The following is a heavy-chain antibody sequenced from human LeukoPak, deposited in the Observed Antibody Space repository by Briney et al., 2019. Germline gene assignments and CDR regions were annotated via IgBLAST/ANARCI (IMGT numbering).Heavy chain of an antibody. V-gene: IGHV3-66*01. D-gene: IGHD1-26*01. J-gene: IGHJ4*02. CDR1: GFNVSSNY. CDR2: IFSGGRT. Sequence: GGYLRLSCAASGFNVSSNYMSWVRQAPGKGLEWVSVIFSGGRTYYADSVKGRFTISRDNSKNTLYLQMNSLRAEDSAVYYCARGKVGSYCFDYWGQGTLVAVSS. CDR3: ARGKVGSYCFDY.